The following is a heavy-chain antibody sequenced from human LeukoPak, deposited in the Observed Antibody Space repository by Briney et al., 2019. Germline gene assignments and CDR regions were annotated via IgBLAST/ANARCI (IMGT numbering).Heavy chain of an antibody. J-gene: IGHJ4*02. CDR1: GGSISSSSYY. CDR2: IYYSGST. D-gene: IGHD2-15*01. Sequence: PSETLSLTCTVSGGSISSSSYYWGWIRQPPGQGLEWIGSIYYSGSTYYNPSLKSRVTISVNTSKDQFSLKLSSVTAADTAVYYCARYCSGGSCFNQIGRGDDYWGQGTLVTVSS. V-gene: IGHV4-39*01. CDR3: ARYCSGGSCFNQIGRGDDY.